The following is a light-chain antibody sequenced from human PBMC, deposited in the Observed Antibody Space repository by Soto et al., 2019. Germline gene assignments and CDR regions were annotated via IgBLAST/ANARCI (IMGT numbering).Light chain of an antibody. Sequence: EIELTQSPGTLSLSPGERATLSCRPSQSVISRYLAWYQQKPGQAPRLLIYGASSRATGIPDRFSGSGSGTDFTLTISRLEPEDFAVYYCQQYGSSPQTFGQGTKVDIK. V-gene: IGKV3-20*01. J-gene: IGKJ1*01. CDR1: QSVISRY. CDR2: GAS. CDR3: QQYGSSPQT.